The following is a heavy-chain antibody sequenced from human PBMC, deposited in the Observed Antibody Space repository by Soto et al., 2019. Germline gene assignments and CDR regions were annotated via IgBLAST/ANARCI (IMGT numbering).Heavy chain of an antibody. V-gene: IGHV3-30*03. J-gene: IGHJ4*02. Sequence: QVQVVESGGGVVQPGTSLRLSCAASGFAFTNYGIHWVHQAPGKGLEWVAHISNDGSKKFYGDSVKGRFTISRDNSENTVYLQMTSLRPDDTAVFYCARDVAMPTGLGLGYWGQGTLVTVSS. CDR3: ARDVAMPTGLGLGY. CDR1: GFAFTNYG. CDR2: ISNDGSKK. D-gene: IGHD6-19*01.